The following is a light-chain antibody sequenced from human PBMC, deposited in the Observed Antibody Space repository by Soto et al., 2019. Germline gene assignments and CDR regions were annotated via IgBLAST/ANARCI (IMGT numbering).Light chain of an antibody. CDR3: QSYDSSLSVV. CDR2: VNI. CDR1: SSNIGAGYD. V-gene: IGLV1-40*01. Sequence: QLVLTQPPSVSGAPGQRVTISCTGSSSNIGAGYDVHWYQQLPGTAPKLLIYVNINRPSGVPDRFSGSKSGTSASLAITGLQAEDEADYYWQSYDSSLSVVFGGGTKLTVL. J-gene: IGLJ2*01.